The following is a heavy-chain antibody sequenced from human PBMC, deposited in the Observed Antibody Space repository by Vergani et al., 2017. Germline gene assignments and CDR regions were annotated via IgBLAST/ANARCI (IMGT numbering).Heavy chain of an antibody. Sequence: QITLKESGPTLVKPTQTLTLTCTFSGFSLSTSGVGVGWIRQPPGKALEWLALIYWDDDKRYSPSLKSRLTITKDTSKNQVVLTMTNMDPVDTATYYCSKTPIDYDSSGYGRDVWGQGP. V-gene: IGHV2-5*02. J-gene: IGHJ6*02. CDR3: SKTPIDYDSSGYGRDV. CDR2: IYWDDDK. CDR1: GFSLSTSGVG. D-gene: IGHD3-22*01.